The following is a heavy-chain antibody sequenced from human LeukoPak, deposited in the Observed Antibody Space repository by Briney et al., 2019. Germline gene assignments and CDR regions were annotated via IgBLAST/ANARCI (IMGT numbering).Heavy chain of an antibody. CDR3: ARELDCSGGSCYAHAFEI. Sequence: GGSLTLSCAASGFTFSSYSMNWVRQAPGKGLEWVSSISSSSRYIYYADSVKGRFTISRDNAKNSLYLQMNSLRAEDTAVYYCARELDCSGGSCYAHAFEIWGQGTMVTVSS. J-gene: IGHJ3*02. CDR1: GFTFSSYS. CDR2: ISSSSRYI. D-gene: IGHD2-15*01. V-gene: IGHV3-21*01.